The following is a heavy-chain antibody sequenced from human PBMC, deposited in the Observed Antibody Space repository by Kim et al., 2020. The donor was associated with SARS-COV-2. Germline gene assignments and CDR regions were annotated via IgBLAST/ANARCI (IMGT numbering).Heavy chain of an antibody. J-gene: IGHJ6*02. CDR2: ISSSSSYI. CDR1: GFTFSSYS. V-gene: IGHV3-21*01. Sequence: GGSLRLSCAASGFTFSSYSMNWVRQAPGKGLEWVSSISSSSSYIYYADSVKGRFTISRDNAKNSLYLQMNSLRAEDTAVYYCARDFVAAAGTFYYYGMDVWGQGTTVTVSS. CDR3: ARDFVAAAGTFYYYGMDV. D-gene: IGHD6-13*01.